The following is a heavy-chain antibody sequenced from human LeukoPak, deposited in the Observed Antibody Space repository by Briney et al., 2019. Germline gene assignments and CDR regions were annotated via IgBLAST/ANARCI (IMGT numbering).Heavy chain of an antibody. D-gene: IGHD6-13*01. V-gene: IGHV4-59*08. CDR1: GVSISSYY. CDR3: ARHDGSSWYYAFDV. J-gene: IGHJ3*01. Sequence: SETLCLTCTVSGVSISSYYWSWIRQPPGKGLEWIGYIYYSGGTNYSPSLKSRVTITLDTSKNQSSLKLSSVTAADTAVYYCARHDGSSWYYAFDVWGQATMVTVSS. CDR2: IYYSGGT.